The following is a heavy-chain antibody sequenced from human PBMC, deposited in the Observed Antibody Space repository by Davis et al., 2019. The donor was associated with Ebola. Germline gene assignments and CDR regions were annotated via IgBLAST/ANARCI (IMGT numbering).Heavy chain of an antibody. J-gene: IGHJ5*02. Sequence: PSETLSLTCAVYGGSFSGYYWSWIRQPPGKGLEWIGEIYHSGSTNYNPSLKSRVTISVDKSKNQFSLKLSSVTAADTAVYYCARDGLSGDCSSTSCYAGDWFDPWGQGTLVTVSS. CDR1: GGSFSGYY. CDR3: ARDGLSGDCSSTSCYAGDWFDP. CDR2: IYHSGST. V-gene: IGHV4-34*01. D-gene: IGHD2-2*01.